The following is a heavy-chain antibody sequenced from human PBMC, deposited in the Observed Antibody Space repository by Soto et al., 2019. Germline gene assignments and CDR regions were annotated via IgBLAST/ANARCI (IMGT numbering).Heavy chain of an antibody. CDR2: ISAYNGNT. V-gene: IGHV1-18*01. Sequence: ASVKVSCKASGYTFTSYGISWVRQAPGQGLEWMGWISAYNGNTNYAQKLQGRVTMTTDTSTSTAYMELRSLRSDDTAVYYCASYYYGSGSYSLNYYYYGMDVWGQGTTVTVSS. CDR1: GYTFTSYG. D-gene: IGHD3-10*01. J-gene: IGHJ6*02. CDR3: ASYYYGSGSYSLNYYYYGMDV.